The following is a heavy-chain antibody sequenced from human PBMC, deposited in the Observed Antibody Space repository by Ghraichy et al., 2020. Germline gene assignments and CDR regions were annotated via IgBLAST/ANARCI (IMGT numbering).Heavy chain of an antibody. CDR1: GFSFNNYV. CDR2: ISVSGGSR. Sequence: GGSLRLSCAASGFSFNNYVMTWVRQAPGKGLECVSDISVSGGSRYYADSVKGRFTISRDNSKKMLYLQMKSLRAEDTAVYYCAKAVGREDGPQLDYWGQGTPVTVSS. CDR3: AKAVGREDGPQLDY. D-gene: IGHD1-1*01. J-gene: IGHJ4*02. V-gene: IGHV3-23*01.